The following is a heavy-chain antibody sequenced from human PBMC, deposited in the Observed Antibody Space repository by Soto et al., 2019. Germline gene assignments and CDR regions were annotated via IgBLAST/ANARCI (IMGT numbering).Heavy chain of an antibody. J-gene: IGHJ4*02. Sequence: QVQLVQSGAEVKKPGSSVKVSCKASGGTFSSYAISWVRQAPGQGLAWMGGIIPIFGTANYAQKFQGRVTITADESTSTVYMDLSSLTSEDTAMYYCASSADSSGWYYVEYWGQGTLVTVSS. CDR1: GGTFSSYA. CDR3: ASSADSSGWYYVEY. CDR2: IIPIFGTA. D-gene: IGHD6-19*01. V-gene: IGHV1-69*12.